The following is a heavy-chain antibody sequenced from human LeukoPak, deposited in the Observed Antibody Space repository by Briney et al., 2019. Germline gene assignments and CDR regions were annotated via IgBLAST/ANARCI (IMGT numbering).Heavy chain of an antibody. V-gene: IGHV5-51*01. Sequence: GESLKISCKASGYSFTTYWIGWVRQMPGEGLEWMGIIYPGDSDTRYSPSFQGQVTISADKSISTAYLQWSSLKASDTAMYYCARSYDSLGFDYWGQGTLVTVSS. CDR1: GYSFTTYW. D-gene: IGHD3-9*01. J-gene: IGHJ4*02. CDR2: IYPGDSDT. CDR3: ARSYDSLGFDY.